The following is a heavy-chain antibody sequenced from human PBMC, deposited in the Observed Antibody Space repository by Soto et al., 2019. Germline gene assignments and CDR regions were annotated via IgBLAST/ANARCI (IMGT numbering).Heavy chain of an antibody. J-gene: IGHJ4*02. CDR1: GFASINYA. CDR3: EAYRGRYYHPFDS. V-gene: IGHV3-23*01. D-gene: IGHD3-22*01. CDR2: ISGSGGVT. Sequence: GSLRLSCAPSGFASINYAMSWVRHAPGKGLEWVSTISGSGGVTYYADSVKGRFTISRDTSRSTLFLLMTSLRAEDTAVYYCEAYRGRYYHPFDSWGQGTLV.